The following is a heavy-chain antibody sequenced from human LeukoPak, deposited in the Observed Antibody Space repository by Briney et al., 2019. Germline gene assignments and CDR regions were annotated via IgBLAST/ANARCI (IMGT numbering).Heavy chain of an antibody. CDR1: GGSVSSYY. Sequence: SETLSLTCTVSGGSVSSYYWSWIRQPPGKGLEWIGYIYYSGSTNYNPSLKSRVTISVDTSKNQFSLKLNSIATADTAVYYCARVRLSGTYLDAFDIWGQGTMVTVSS. V-gene: IGHV4-59*02. CDR2: IYYSGST. J-gene: IGHJ3*02. D-gene: IGHD1-26*01. CDR3: ARVRLSGTYLDAFDI.